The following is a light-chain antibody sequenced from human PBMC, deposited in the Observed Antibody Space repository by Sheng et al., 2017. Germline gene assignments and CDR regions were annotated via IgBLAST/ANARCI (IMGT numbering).Light chain of an antibody. CDR1: QSVRNW. J-gene: IGKJ4*01. CDR3: QQSYSTPRVT. Sequence: DIQMTQSPSTLSASEGDRVSITCRASQSVRNWLAWYQQKPGTAPKLLIYDASNLETGVPSRFSGSGSGTDFAFTISSLQPEDVATYYCQQSYSTPRVTFGGGTKVEIK. CDR2: DAS. V-gene: IGKV1-33*01.